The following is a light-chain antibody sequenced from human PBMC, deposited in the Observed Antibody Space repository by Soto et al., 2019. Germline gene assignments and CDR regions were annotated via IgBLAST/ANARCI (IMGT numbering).Light chain of an antibody. Sequence: EIVLTQSPATLSVSPGERATLSCRASQSVRSNLAWYQKKPGQAPSLLIYGASTRATGTPARFSGSGSGTDFTLTISSLQSEDFAVYYCQQYNNWPALTFGGGTKVEIK. V-gene: IGKV3-15*01. CDR1: QSVRSN. J-gene: IGKJ4*01. CDR3: QQYNNWPALT. CDR2: GAS.